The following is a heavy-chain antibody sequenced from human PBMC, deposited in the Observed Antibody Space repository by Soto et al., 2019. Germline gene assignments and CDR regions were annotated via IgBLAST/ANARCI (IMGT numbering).Heavy chain of an antibody. V-gene: IGHV3-49*03. CDR2: IRSKAYGGTT. J-gene: IGHJ6*02. D-gene: IGHD6-19*01. CDR3: TREPLGYSSGWYATSPDVYYYGMDV. Sequence: GGSLRLSCTASGFTFGDYAMSWFRQAPGKGLEWVGFIRSKAYGGTTEYAASVKGRFTISRDDSKSIAYLQMNSLKTEDTAVYYCTREPLGYSSGWYATSPDVYYYGMDVWGQGTTVTVSS. CDR1: GFTFGDYA.